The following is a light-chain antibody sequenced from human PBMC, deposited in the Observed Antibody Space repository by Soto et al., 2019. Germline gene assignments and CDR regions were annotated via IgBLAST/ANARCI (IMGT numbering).Light chain of an antibody. CDR1: QSISSW. CDR3: QQYNSYSPRT. CDR2: KAS. Sequence: DIQRTQSPSTLSASVGDRVTITCRASQSISSWLAWYQQKPGKAPKLLIYKASSLESGVPSRFSGSGSGTEFTLTISSLQPDDFATYYCQQYNSYSPRTFGQGTKVDIK. J-gene: IGKJ1*01. V-gene: IGKV1-5*03.